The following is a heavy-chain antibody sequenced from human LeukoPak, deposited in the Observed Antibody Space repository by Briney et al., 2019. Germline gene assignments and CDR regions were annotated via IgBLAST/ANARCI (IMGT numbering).Heavy chain of an antibody. V-gene: IGHV1-69*13. Sequence: GASVKVSCKASGGTFSSYAISWVRQAPGQGLEWMGGIIPIFGTANYAQKFQGRVTITADESTSTAYMELSSLRSEDTAVYYCARDPVVASTNWFDPWGQGTLVTVSS. D-gene: IGHD5-12*01. CDR3: ARDPVVASTNWFDP. CDR2: IIPIFGTA. CDR1: GGTFSSYA. J-gene: IGHJ5*02.